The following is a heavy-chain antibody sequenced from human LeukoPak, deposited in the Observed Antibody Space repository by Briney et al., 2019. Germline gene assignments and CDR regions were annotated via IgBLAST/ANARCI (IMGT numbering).Heavy chain of an antibody. V-gene: IGHV3-15*01. CDR2: IKSKTKGGTT. CDR3: TTDPLGELLWFGELSKTHDY. D-gene: IGHD3-10*01. J-gene: IGHJ4*02. CDR1: GFTFSNAW. Sequence: PGGSLRLSCVASGFTFSNAWMNWVRQAPGKGLEWVGRIKSKTKGGTTDYAAPVKGRFTISRDDSKNTLYLQMNSLKTEDTAVYYCTTDPLGELLWFGELSKTHDYWGQGTLVTASS.